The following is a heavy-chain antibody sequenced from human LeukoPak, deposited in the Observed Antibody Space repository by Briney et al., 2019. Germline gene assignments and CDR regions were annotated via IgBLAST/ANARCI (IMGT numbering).Heavy chain of an antibody. D-gene: IGHD4-23*01. J-gene: IGHJ4*02. CDR2: ISYDGSNK. Sequence: GRSLRLSCAASGFTFSSYGMHWVRQAPGKGLEWVAVISYDGSNKYYADSVKGRFTISRDNSKNTLYLQMNSLRAEDTAVYYCAKDRSLTVANYFDYWGQGTLVTVSS. CDR3: AKDRSLTVANYFDY. V-gene: IGHV3-30*18. CDR1: GFTFSSYG.